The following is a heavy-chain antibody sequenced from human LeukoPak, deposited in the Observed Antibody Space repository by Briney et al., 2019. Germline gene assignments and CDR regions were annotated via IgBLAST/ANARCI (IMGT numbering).Heavy chain of an antibody. CDR1: GYTFTSYA. J-gene: IGHJ6*02. D-gene: IGHD3-22*01. V-gene: IGHV7-4-1*02. CDR2: INTNTGNP. CDR3: ARVFRYYYDSSGFPLGYYYGMDV. Sequence: ASVKVSCKASGYTFTSYAMNWVRQAPGQGLEWMGWINTNTGNPTYAQGFTGRFVFSLDTSDSTAYLQISSLKAEDTAVYYCARVFRYYYDSSGFPLGYYYGMDVWGQGTTVTVSS.